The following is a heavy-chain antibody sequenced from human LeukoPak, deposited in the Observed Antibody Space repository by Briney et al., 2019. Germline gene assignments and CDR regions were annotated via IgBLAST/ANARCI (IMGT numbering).Heavy chain of an antibody. CDR1: GFTFSGYW. D-gene: IGHD6-13*01. CDR3: AGAGSTWYEDY. CDR2: INSDGSST. J-gene: IGHJ4*02. Sequence: GGSLRLSCAASGFTFSGYWMHWVRQAPGEGLVWVSRINSDGSSTNYADSVKGRFTISRDNAKSTLYLQMNSLRAEDTAVYYCAGAGSTWYEDYWGQGTLVTVSS. V-gene: IGHV3-74*01.